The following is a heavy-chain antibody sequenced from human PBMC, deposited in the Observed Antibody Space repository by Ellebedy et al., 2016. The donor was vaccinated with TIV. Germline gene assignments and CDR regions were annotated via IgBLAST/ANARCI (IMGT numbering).Heavy chain of an antibody. V-gene: IGHV3-73*01. J-gene: IGHJ4*02. CDR3: TRHSVDTAVVFDL. CDR2: IRSKTNIYAT. D-gene: IGHD5-18*01. CDR1: GFTFSGSA. Sequence: GGSLRLXCAASGFTFSGSAIYWVRQASGKGLEWVGRIRSKTNIYATEYAASVKGRFTISRDDSKNTAYLQMNSLKTEDTAVYFCTRHSVDTAVVFDLWGQGTLVTVSS.